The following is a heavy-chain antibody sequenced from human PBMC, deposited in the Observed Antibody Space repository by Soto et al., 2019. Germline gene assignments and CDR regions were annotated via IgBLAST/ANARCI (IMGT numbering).Heavy chain of an antibody. CDR2: IIPIFGTA. J-gene: IGHJ6*02. V-gene: IGHV1-69*13. Sequence: GASVKVSCKASGGTFSSYAISWVRQAPGQGLEWMGGIIPIFGTANYAQKFQGRVTITADESTSTAYMELSSLRSEDTAVYYCARSLPSYPNPSYYYYGMDVWGQGTTVTVSS. CDR1: GGTFSSYA. D-gene: IGHD1-26*01. CDR3: ARSLPSYPNPSYYYYGMDV.